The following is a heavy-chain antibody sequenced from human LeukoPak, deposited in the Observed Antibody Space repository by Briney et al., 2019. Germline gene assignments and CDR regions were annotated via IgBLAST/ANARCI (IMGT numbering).Heavy chain of an antibody. J-gene: IGHJ5*02. CDR3: ARDHTLVRGDWFDP. V-gene: IGHV1-3*01. Sequence: ASVKVSCKASEYIFSSYVMHWVRQAPGQSFKWMGWINPRNGNSEYSQKFQGRVSLTRDTSTTTAYMELSSLTSEDTAIYYCARDHTLVRGDWFDPWGQGTLVTVSS. CDR1: EYIFSSYV. D-gene: IGHD3-10*01. CDR2: INPRNGNS.